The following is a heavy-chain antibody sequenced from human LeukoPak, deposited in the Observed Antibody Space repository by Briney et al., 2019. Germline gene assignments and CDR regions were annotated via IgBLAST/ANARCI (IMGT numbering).Heavy chain of an antibody. J-gene: IGHJ4*02. CDR3: ASHPSGSYGQVDC. D-gene: IGHD1-26*01. CDR2: IYYSGST. V-gene: IGHV4-59*01. CDR1: GGSISHYY. Sequence: PSETLSLTCTVSGGSISHYYWSWLRQPPGKGLEWIGYIYYSGSTNYNPSLKSRVTISLDTSKNQFSLKLSSVTAADTAVYYCASHPSGSYGQVDCWGQGTLVTASS.